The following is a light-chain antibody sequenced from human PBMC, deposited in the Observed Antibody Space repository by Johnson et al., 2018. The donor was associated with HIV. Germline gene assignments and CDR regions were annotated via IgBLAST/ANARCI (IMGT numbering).Light chain of an antibody. CDR3: GTWDSSLSAHYG. Sequence: QLVLTQPPSVSAAPGQKVTISCSGSSSNIGNSYVCWYQQLPGTAPKLLIYEKNKRPSGIPDRFSASTSGTSATLAITGLQTGDEADYYCGTWDSSLSAHYGFGTGTKVTVL. CDR1: SSNIGNSY. CDR2: EKN. J-gene: IGLJ1*01. V-gene: IGLV1-51*02.